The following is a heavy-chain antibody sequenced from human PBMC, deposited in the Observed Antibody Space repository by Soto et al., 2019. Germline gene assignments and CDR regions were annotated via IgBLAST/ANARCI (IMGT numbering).Heavy chain of an antibody. V-gene: IGHV3-30*18. CDR1: GFSFGAYG. Sequence: QVQLVESGGGAAQPGTSLTLSCAASGFSFGAYGMHWVRQAPGKGLEWVAVVSADGNRQLYADSVRGRFTISREHSKNTIHLQMNSLRSDDTAMYYCAKVSVGYVDPNLGLAEAYWGQGARVTVSS. J-gene: IGHJ1*01. CDR3: AKVSVGYVDPNLGLAEAY. D-gene: IGHD3-16*01. CDR2: VSADGNRQ.